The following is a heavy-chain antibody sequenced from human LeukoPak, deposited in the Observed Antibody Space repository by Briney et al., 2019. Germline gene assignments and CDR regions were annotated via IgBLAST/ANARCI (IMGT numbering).Heavy chain of an antibody. CDR1: GFTFSTYG. CDR3: ARGYYDILTGAQDYFDI. Sequence: GGSLRLSCAASGFTFSTYGMAWVRQAPGKGLEWVAVIWYDGSNKYYADSVKGRFTISRDNSKNTLYLQMNSLRAEDTAVYYCARGYYDILTGAQDYFDIWGQGTMVTVSS. CDR2: IWYDGSNK. J-gene: IGHJ3*02. V-gene: IGHV3-33*08. D-gene: IGHD3-9*01.